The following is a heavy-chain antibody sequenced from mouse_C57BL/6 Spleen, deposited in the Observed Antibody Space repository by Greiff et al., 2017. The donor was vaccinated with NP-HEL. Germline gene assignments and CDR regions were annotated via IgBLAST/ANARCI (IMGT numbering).Heavy chain of an antibody. CDR3: ARNGSPNWYFDV. V-gene: IGHV2-2*01. CDR1: GFSLTSYG. J-gene: IGHJ1*03. CDR2: IWSGGST. Sequence: VQLQQSGPGLVQPSQSLSMTCTVSGFSLTSYGVHWVRQSPGKGLEWLGVIWSGGSTDYNAAFISRLSISKDNSKSQVFFKMNSLQAEDTAIYYCARNGSPNWYFDVWGTGTTVTVSS.